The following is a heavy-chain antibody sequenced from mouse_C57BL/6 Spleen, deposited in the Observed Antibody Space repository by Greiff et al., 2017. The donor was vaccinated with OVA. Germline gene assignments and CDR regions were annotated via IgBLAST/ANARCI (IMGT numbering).Heavy chain of an antibody. CDR3: ARHEGYGSKPAWFAY. J-gene: IGHJ3*01. D-gene: IGHD1-1*01. Sequence: VKLVESGAELVKPGASVKLSCKASGYTFTEYTIHWVKQRSGQGLEWIGWFYPGSGSIKYNEKFKDKATLTADKSSSTVYMELSRLTSEDSAVYFCARHEGYGSKPAWFAYWGQGTLVTVSA. CDR2: FYPGSGSI. V-gene: IGHV1-62-2*01. CDR1: GYTFTEYT.